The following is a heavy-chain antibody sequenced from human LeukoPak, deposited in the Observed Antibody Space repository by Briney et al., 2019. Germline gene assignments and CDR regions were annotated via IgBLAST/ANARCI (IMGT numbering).Heavy chain of an antibody. Sequence: GGSLGLSCEASGFIFSTYAMAWVRQAPGKGLDWVSVIGASGAETYYSDSAKGRFTVSRDNSEDTLFLHMSSLRAEDTAVYFCATRPRDSSGYYLGAFDAWGQGTTVTVSS. CDR2: IGASGAET. D-gene: IGHD3-22*01. CDR3: ATRPRDSSGYYLGAFDA. CDR1: GFIFSTYA. J-gene: IGHJ3*01. V-gene: IGHV3-23*01.